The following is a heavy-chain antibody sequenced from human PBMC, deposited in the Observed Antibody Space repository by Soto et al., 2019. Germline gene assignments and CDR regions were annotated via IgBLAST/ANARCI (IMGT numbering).Heavy chain of an antibody. D-gene: IGHD6-6*01. Sequence: QVQLQESGPGLVKPSQTLSLTCTVSGGSISSGGYYWSWIRQHPGKGLEWIGYIYYSGSTYYNPSLRSRVTISVDTSKNHFSLKLSSVTAADTAVYYCARGESIAARPWFVYYYYYGMDVWGQGTTVTVSS. CDR3: ARGESIAARPWFVYYYYYGMDV. CDR1: GGSISSGGYY. V-gene: IGHV4-31*03. J-gene: IGHJ6*02. CDR2: IYYSGST.